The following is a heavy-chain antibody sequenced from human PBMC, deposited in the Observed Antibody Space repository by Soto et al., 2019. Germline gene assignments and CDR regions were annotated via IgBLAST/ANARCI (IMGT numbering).Heavy chain of an antibody. CDR3: AREWSYPPPYYFDY. D-gene: IGHD2-15*01. CDR1: GFTFSSYA. V-gene: IGHV3-30-3*01. J-gene: IGHJ4*02. CDR2: ISYDGSNK. Sequence: GGSLGLSCAASGFTFSSYAMHWVRQAPGKGLEWVAVISYDGSNKYYADSVKGRFTISRDNSKNTLYLQMNSLRAEDTAVYYCAREWSYPPPYYFDYWGQGTLVTAPQ.